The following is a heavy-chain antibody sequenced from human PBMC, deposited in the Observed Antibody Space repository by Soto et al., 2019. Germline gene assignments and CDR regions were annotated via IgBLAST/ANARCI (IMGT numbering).Heavy chain of an antibody. CDR2: ISAGDTT. V-gene: IGHV3-23*01. J-gene: IGHJ6*02. Sequence: EVQLLESGGGLVQPGGSLRLSCAASGFTFSSYGMEWVRQASGKGLEWVSGISAGDTTYYADSVKGRFTVSRDNPTNTLYLQMNSLRAEDTAVYYCAKIREEYYYYGLDVWGQGTTVTVSS. D-gene: IGHD3-3*02. CDR3: AKIREEYYYYGLDV. CDR1: GFTFSSYG.